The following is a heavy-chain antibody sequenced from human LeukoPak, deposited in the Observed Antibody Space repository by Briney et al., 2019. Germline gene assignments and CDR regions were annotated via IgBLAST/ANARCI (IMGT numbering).Heavy chain of an antibody. D-gene: IGHD2-2*01. Sequence: GGSLRLSCAASGFTFSTYWMSWVRQAPGKGLEWVANIKQDGSQKYYVDSAKGRFTISRDNAKNSLYLQMNSLRAEDTAVYYCARGGGALDCSSTSCYSPYFDYWGQGTLVTVSS. CDR3: ARGGGALDCSSTSCYSPYFDY. V-gene: IGHV3-7*01. CDR1: GFTFSTYW. CDR2: IKQDGSQK. J-gene: IGHJ4*02.